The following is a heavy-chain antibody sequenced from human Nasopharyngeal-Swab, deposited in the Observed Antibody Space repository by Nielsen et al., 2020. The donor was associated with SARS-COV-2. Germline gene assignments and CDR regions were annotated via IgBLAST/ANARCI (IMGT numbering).Heavy chain of an antibody. CDR1: GFTFSSYW. V-gene: IGHV3-7*03. D-gene: IGHD3-22*01. J-gene: IGHJ4*02. CDR2: IKQDGSEK. CDR3: AGRDYYDSSGYLIDY. Sequence: GESLKISCAASGFTFSSYWMSWVRQAPGKGLEWVANIKQDGSEKYYVDSVKGRFTISRDNAKNSLYLQMNSLRAEDTAVYYCAGRDYYDSSGYLIDYWGQGTLVTVSS.